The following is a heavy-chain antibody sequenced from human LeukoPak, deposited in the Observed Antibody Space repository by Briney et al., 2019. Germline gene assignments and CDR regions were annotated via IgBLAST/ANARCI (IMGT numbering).Heavy chain of an antibody. Sequence: PSQTLSLTCTVSGGSISSGSYYWSWIRQPAGKGLEWIGRIYTSGNTNYNPSLKSRVTISVDTSKNQFSLKLSSVTAADTAVYYCARGSSYDSSGYQYWGQGTLVTVSS. J-gene: IGHJ4*02. CDR3: ARGSSYDSSGYQY. CDR2: IYTSGNT. CDR1: GGSISSGSYY. V-gene: IGHV4-61*02. D-gene: IGHD3-22*01.